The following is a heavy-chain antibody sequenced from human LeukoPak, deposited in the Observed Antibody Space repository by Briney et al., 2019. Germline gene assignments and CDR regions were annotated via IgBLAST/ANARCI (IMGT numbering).Heavy chain of an antibody. J-gene: IGHJ6*03. CDR2: ISAYNGNT. Sequence: ASVKVSCKASGYTFTSYGISWVRQAPGQGLEWMGWISAYNGNTNYAQKLQGRVTMTTDTSTSTAYMELRSLRSDDTAVYHCARGSPTVTPHYYYYMDVWGKGTTVTISS. CDR1: GYTFTSYG. D-gene: IGHD4-17*01. CDR3: ARGSPTVTPHYYYYMDV. V-gene: IGHV1-18*01.